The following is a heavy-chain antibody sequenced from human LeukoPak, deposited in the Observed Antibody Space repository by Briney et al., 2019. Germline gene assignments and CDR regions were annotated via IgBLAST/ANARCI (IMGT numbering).Heavy chain of an antibody. D-gene: IGHD6-19*01. V-gene: IGHV3-23*01. CDR3: AKDPVVYHGGSGWHYFDY. CDR1: RFTFSSYA. Sequence: PGGSLSLSCAASRFTFSSYAMSWVRQAPGRGLEWVATIGGTGDRTYYADSVKGRFTISRDNSMDTLFLQMNSLKGEDTAVYYCAKDPVVYHGGSGWHYFDYWGQGTLVTVSS. CDR2: IGGTGDRT. J-gene: IGHJ4*02.